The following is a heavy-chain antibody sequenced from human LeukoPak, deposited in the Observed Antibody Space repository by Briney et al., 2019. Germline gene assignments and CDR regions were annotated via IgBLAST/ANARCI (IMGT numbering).Heavy chain of an antibody. CDR3: ARGQGSSWLGEFDY. D-gene: IGHD6-13*01. J-gene: IGHJ4*02. CDR2: MNPNSGNT. Sequence: GASVKVSCKASGYTFTSYDINWVRQATGQGLEWMGWMNPNSGNTGYAQKFQGRVTMTRNTSISTVYMELSSLRSEDTAVYYCARGQGSSWLGEFDYWGQGTLVTVSS. CDR1: GYTFTSYD. V-gene: IGHV1-8*01.